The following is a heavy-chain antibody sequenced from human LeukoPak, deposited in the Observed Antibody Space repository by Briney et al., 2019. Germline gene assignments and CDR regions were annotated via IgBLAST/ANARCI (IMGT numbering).Heavy chain of an antibody. J-gene: IGHJ2*01. CDR3: ARCLPPPWCFDL. Sequence: SETLSLTCTVSGGSISSYYWSWIRQPPGKGLEWIGYIYYSGSTNYNPSLKSRVTISIDTSKNQFSLKLSSVTAADTAVYYCARCLPPPWCFDLWGRGTLVTVSS. CDR2: IYYSGST. V-gene: IGHV4-59*01. CDR1: GGSISSYY.